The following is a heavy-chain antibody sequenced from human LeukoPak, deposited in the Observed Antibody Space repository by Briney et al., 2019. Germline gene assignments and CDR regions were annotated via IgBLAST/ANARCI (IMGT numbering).Heavy chain of an antibody. Sequence: SETLSLTCAVYGGSFSGYYWSWIRQPPGKGLEWIGEINHSGSTNYNPSLKSRVTISVDTSKNQFSLKLSSVTAADTAVYYCARGGRILYYYDSSGLQVDYWGQGTLVTVSS. CDR2: INHSGST. V-gene: IGHV4-34*01. CDR3: ARGGRILYYYDSSGLQVDY. D-gene: IGHD3-22*01. J-gene: IGHJ4*02. CDR1: GGSFSGYY.